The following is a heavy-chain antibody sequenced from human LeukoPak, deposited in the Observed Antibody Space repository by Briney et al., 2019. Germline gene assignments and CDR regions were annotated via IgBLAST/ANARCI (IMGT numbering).Heavy chain of an antibody. J-gene: IGHJ5*02. D-gene: IGHD6-13*01. V-gene: IGHV3-53*01. CDR3: ARDDAGYSSSWYNWFDP. CDR1: GFTVSSNY. CDR2: IYSGGST. Sequence: PGGSLRLSCAASGFTVSSNYMSWVRQAPGKGLEWVSVIYSGGSTYYADSVKGRFTISRDNTKNTLYLQMNSLRAEDTAVYYCARDDAGYSSSWYNWFDPWGQGTLVTVSS.